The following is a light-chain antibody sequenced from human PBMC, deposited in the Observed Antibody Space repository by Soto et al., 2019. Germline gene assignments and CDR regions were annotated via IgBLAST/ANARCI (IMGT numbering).Light chain of an antibody. CDR2: GAS. CDR1: QRLSSNY. V-gene: IGKV3-20*01. Sequence: EIVLTQSPGTLSLSPGERATLSCRASQRLSSNYLAWFQQKPGQAPKLLIYGASGRATGIPDRFSGSGSGTDFTLTIPRLETEDFAVYYCLQYGSSVWTFGKGTKVDI. J-gene: IGKJ1*01. CDR3: LQYGSSVWT.